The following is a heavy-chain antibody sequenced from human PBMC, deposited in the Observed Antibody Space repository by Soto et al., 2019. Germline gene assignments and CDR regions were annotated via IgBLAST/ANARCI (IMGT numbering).Heavy chain of an antibody. D-gene: IGHD5-18*01. J-gene: IGHJ6*02. Sequence: GGSLRRSWASSALTFCSSCLSWFRQAPGKGLEWVSGFRTGGDDATTYYADSVKGRFTISRDNSKNKLYLQMNSLRAEDTAVYYCAKRAESYGHGMDVWGQGT. CDR1: ALTFCSSC. V-gene: IGHV3-23*01. CDR2: FRTGGDDATT. CDR3: AKRAESYGHGMDV.